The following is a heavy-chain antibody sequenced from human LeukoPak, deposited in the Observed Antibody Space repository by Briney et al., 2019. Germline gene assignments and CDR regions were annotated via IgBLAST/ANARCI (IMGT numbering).Heavy chain of an antibody. V-gene: IGHV3-66*01. CDR3: ARGDLPGGY. CDR2: IYSGNTI. Sequence: SGGSLRLSCVVSGFSVSNNYVSWVRQAPGKGLEWVSVIYSGNTIKYADSVKGRFTISRDNSKNTVYLQMSSLRAEDTAVYYCARGDLPGGYWGQGTLVTVSS. J-gene: IGHJ4*02. D-gene: IGHD3-10*01. CDR1: GFSVSNNY.